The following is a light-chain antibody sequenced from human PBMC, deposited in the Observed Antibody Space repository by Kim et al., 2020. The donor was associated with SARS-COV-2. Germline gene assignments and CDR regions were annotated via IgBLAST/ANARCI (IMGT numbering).Light chain of an antibody. CDR1: SSDVGGYNS. Sequence: VTISCTGTSSDVGGYNSVSWYQQHPGKAPKLMIYDVSKRPSGVPDRFSGSKSGNTASLTISGLQAEDEADYYCCSYAGSYTFYVVFGGGTQLTVL. CDR3: CSYAGSYTFYVV. CDR2: DVS. J-gene: IGLJ2*01. V-gene: IGLV2-11*01.